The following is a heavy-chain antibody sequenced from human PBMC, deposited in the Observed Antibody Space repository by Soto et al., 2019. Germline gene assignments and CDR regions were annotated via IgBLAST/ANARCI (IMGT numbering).Heavy chain of an antibody. CDR3: ARGGGSPSHDHECDS. CDR1: GVSTSSHY. Sequence: QVQLQESGPGLVKPSETLSLTCSVSGVSTSSHYWSWIRQPPGQGPEWIGCIYYRGTTNYNASLNSRVTISLNTSKNQFSLKLTSVTTADTALYSCARGGGSPSHDHECDSWCQGILVTVSS. CDR2: IYYRGTT. V-gene: IGHV4-59*11. D-gene: IGHD3-3*01. J-gene: IGHJ4*02.